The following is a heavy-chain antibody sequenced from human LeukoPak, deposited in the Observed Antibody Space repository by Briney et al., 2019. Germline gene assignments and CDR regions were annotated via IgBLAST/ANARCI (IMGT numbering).Heavy chain of an antibody. Sequence: ASVKVSCKVSGYTLTELSMHWVRQAPGKGLEWMGGFDPEDGETIYAQKLQGRVTMTTDTSTSTAYMELRSLRSDDTAVYYCARGLALVQGDYWGQGTLVTVSS. V-gene: IGHV1-24*01. D-gene: IGHD6-13*01. CDR1: GYTLTELS. CDR3: ARGLALVQGDY. J-gene: IGHJ4*02. CDR2: FDPEDGET.